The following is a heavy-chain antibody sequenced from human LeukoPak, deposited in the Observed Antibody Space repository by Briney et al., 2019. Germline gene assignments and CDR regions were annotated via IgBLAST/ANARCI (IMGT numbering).Heavy chain of an antibody. CDR3: ARKGAAAGTIGYFDY. CDR2: IYYSGST. D-gene: IGHD6-13*01. CDR1: GGSISSYY. Sequence: PSETLSLTCTVSGGSISSYYWSWIRQPPGKGLEWIGYIYYSGSTNYNPSLKSRVTISVDTSKNQFSLKLSSVTAADTAVYYCARKGAAAGTIGYFDYWGQGTLVTVSS. J-gene: IGHJ4*02. V-gene: IGHV4-59*01.